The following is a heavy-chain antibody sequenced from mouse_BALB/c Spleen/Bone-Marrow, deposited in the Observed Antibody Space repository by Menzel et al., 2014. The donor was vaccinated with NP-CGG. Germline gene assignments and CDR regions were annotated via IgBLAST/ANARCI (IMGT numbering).Heavy chain of an antibody. V-gene: IGHV14-3*02. CDR1: GFNIKDTY. CDR3: ARGGNYGWFAY. Sequence: VQLQQPGAELVKPGASVRLSCTASGFNIKDTYMHWVKQRPEQGLEWIGRIDPAHGNTKYDPKFQGKATITADTSSNTAYLQLSSLTSEDTAVYYCARGGNYGWFAYWGQGTLVTVSA. D-gene: IGHD2-1*01. J-gene: IGHJ3*01. CDR2: IDPAHGNT.